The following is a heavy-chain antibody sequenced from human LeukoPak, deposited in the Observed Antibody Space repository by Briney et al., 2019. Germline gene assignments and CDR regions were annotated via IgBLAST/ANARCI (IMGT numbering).Heavy chain of an antibody. D-gene: IGHD2-15*01. Sequence: GGSLRLSCAASGFTFSGYAMSWVRQAPGKGLEWVSGTSGSGGSTYYAGSVKGRFTISRDNSKNTLYLQMNSLRVEDTAVYYCAKNGGSQCYSHLDSWGQGTLVTVSS. CDR3: AKNGGSQCYSHLDS. J-gene: IGHJ4*02. CDR2: TSGSGGST. V-gene: IGHV3-23*01. CDR1: GFTFSGYA.